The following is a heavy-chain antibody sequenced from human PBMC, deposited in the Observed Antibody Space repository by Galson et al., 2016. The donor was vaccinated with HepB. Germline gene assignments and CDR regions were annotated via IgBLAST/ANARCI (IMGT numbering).Heavy chain of an antibody. D-gene: IGHD1-1*01. V-gene: IGHV5-51*01. Sequence: QSGAEVTKPGESLKISCKGSGSSFTSSWIGWVRQMPGKGLEWMGIIYPGDSDTRYSPSFQGHVTISADKSISTAYLQWSSLKASDTAMYYCARLDPPLDWNYIVYWGQGTLVTVSS. CDR2: IYPGDSDT. CDR1: GSSFTSSW. J-gene: IGHJ4*02. CDR3: ARLDPPLDWNYIVY.